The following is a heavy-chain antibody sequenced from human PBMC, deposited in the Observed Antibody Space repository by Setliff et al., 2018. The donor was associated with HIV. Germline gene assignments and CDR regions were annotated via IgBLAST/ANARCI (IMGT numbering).Heavy chain of an antibody. CDR3: ARDATRGGDMDV. J-gene: IGHJ6*03. CDR2: IKQDRSEK. D-gene: IGHD2-15*01. Sequence: HPGGSLRLSCAASGFNFSSYWMSWVCQAPGKGLEWVANIKQDRSEKYYVDSVRGRFTISRDNAKNSLYLQMNSLRAEDTAVYYCARDATRGGDMDVWAKGTTVTVSS. CDR1: GFNFSSYW. V-gene: IGHV3-7*01.